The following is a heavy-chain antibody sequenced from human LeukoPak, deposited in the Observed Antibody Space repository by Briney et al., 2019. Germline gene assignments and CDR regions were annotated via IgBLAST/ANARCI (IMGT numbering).Heavy chain of an antibody. CDR3: ARGSIAQVPLYYYYYYMDV. CDR1: GFTFSTYA. CDR2: ISGSGGTT. D-gene: IGHD6-6*01. V-gene: IGHV3-23*01. Sequence: PGGSLRLSCGASGFTFSTYAMSWVRQAPGKGLEWVSTISGSGGTTYYADSVKGRFTISRDNSKNTLYLQMNSLRAEDTAVYYCARGSIAQVPLYYYYYYMDVWGKGTTVTVSS. J-gene: IGHJ6*03.